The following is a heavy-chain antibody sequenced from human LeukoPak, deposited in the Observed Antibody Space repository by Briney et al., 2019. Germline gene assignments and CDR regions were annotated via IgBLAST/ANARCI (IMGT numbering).Heavy chain of an antibody. CDR3: ARGLGMITFGGVRTRGNWFDP. J-gene: IGHJ5*02. D-gene: IGHD3-16*01. V-gene: IGHV4-34*01. CDR2: INHSGST. CDR1: GGSFSGYY. Sequence: SETLSLTCAVYGGSFSGYYWSWIRQPPGKGLEWIGEINHSGSTNNNPSLKSRVTISVDTSKNQFSLKLSSVTAADTAVYYCARGLGMITFGGVRTRGNWFDPWGQGTLVTVSS.